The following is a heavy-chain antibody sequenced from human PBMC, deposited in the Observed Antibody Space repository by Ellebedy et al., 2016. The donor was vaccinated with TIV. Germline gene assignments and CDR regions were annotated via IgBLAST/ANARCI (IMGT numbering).Heavy chain of an antibody. D-gene: IGHD2-2*02. J-gene: IGHJ4*02. Sequence: GGSLRLXXAASGFTFSMYSMHWVRQAPGEGLQWVSSMSDSSSYIHYADSVKGRFTISRDNAKYSLYLQMNSLRAGDTAVYYCARANTGYCSSTNCYNDFDSWGQGTLVTVSS. CDR1: GFTFSMYS. CDR3: ARANTGYCSSTNCYNDFDS. V-gene: IGHV3-21*01. CDR2: MSDSSSYI.